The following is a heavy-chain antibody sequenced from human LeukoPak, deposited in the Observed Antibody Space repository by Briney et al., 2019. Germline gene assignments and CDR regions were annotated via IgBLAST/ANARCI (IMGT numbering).Heavy chain of an antibody. V-gene: IGHV3-23*01. CDR2: ISGSGGST. Sequence: GGSLRLSCAASGFTFSSYAMSWVRQAPGKGLEWVSAISGSGGSTYYADSVKGRFTISRDNSKNTLYLQMNSLRAEDTAVYYCARGVRYSLSPPYDYWGQGTLVTVSS. J-gene: IGHJ4*02. CDR3: ARGVRYSLSPPYDY. CDR1: GFTFSSYA. D-gene: IGHD5-18*01.